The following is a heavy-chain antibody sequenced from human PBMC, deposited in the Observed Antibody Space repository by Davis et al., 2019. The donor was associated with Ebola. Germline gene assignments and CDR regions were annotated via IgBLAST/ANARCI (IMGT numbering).Heavy chain of an antibody. J-gene: IGHJ4*02. D-gene: IGHD6-13*01. Sequence: GESLKISCAASGYTFTSYAMNWVRQAPGQGLEWMGWINTNTGNPTYAQGFTGRFVFSLDTSVSTAYLQISSLKAEDTAVYYCARGNAAAGGYWGQGTLVTVSS. CDR1: GYTFTSYA. V-gene: IGHV7-4-1*02. CDR2: INTNTGNP. CDR3: ARGNAAAGGY.